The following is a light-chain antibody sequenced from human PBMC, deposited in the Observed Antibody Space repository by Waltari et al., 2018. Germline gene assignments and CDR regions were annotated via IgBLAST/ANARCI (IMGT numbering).Light chain of an antibody. CDR3: SSFAGTNNFVV. Sequence: QSALTQPPSASGSPGQSVTISCTGTSSDVGGYNYVSWYQQHPGKAPKLMVYEVSQLPSGVPGRFSGSKSGDTASLTVSGLQAEDEADYYCSSFAGTNNFVVFGGGTKLTV. V-gene: IGLV2-8*01. J-gene: IGLJ2*01. CDR1: SSDVGGYNY. CDR2: EVS.